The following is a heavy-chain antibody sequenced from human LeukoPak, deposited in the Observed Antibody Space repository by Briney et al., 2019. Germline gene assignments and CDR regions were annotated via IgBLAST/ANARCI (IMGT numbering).Heavy chain of an antibody. CDR3: ARHRGSGSPYFDY. Sequence: PSETLSLTCTVSGDSINNYYWSWIRQSPGKGLERIGYIYYSGSTNYNPSLKSRVIILVDTSKNQFSLKLSSVTAADTATYYCARHRGSGSPYFDYWGQGTLVTVSS. V-gene: IGHV4-59*08. J-gene: IGHJ4*02. D-gene: IGHD3-10*01. CDR2: IYYSGST. CDR1: GDSINNYY.